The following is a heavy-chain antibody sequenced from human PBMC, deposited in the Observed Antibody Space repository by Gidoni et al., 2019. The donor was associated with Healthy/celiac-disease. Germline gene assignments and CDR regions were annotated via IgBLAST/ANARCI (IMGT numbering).Heavy chain of an antibody. J-gene: IGHJ4*02. CDR1: GGSFSGYY. CDR2: INHSGST. V-gene: IGHV4-34*01. Sequence: QVQLQQWGAGLLKPSETLSLTCAVYGGSFSGYYWSWIRQPPGKGLGWIGEINHSGSTNYNPSLKSRVTISVDTSKNQFSLKLSSVTAADTAVYYCATELAVAGHRGDYWGQGTLVTVSS. CDR3: ATELAVAGHRGDY. D-gene: IGHD6-19*01.